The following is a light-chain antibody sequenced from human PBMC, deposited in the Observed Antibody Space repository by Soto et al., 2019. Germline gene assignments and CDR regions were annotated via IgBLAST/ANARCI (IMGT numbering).Light chain of an antibody. CDR2: KAS. CDR3: QQYRDNWT. V-gene: IGKV1-5*03. J-gene: IGKJ1*01. Sequence: DIQMTQSPSTLSASVGDRVTITCRSSQSISSWLAWYQQKPGTAPKLLLYKASTLQSGVPSRFSGSGSGTEFTLTISSLQPDDSENYYYQQYRDNWTFGQRTKVEIK. CDR1: QSISSW.